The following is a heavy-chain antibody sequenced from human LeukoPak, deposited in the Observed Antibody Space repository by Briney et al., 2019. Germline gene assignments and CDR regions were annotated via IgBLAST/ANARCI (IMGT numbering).Heavy chain of an antibody. CDR2: IYPGDSDT. J-gene: IGHJ4*02. V-gene: IGHV5-51*01. CDR1: GYTFSSYW. Sequence: GESLKISCKASGYTFSSYWIGWVRQMPGKGLEWMGIIYPGDSDTRYSPSLQGQVTISVDTSIGTAYLQWSSLKASDTAIYYCARQNDFRLDYWGQGTLVTVSS. D-gene: IGHD3-3*01. CDR3: ARQNDFRLDY.